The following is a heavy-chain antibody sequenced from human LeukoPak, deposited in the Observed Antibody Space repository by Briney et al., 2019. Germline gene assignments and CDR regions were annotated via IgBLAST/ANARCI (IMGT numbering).Heavy chain of an antibody. D-gene: IGHD5-18*01. CDR2: MNPNSGNT. V-gene: IGHV1-8*01. CDR1: GYTFTSYD. Sequence: ASVKVSCKASGYTFTSYDISWVRQATGQGLEWMGWMNPNSGNTGYAQKFQGRVTMTRNTSISTAYMELSSLRSEDTAVYYCARDIRIAMVPYYFDYWGQGTLVTVSS. CDR3: ARDIRIAMVPYYFDY. J-gene: IGHJ4*02.